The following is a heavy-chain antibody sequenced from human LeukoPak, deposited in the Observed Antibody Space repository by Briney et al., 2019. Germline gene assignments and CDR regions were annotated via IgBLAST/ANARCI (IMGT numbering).Heavy chain of an antibody. CDR3: AREVGIWFGGSYNWFDP. CDR2: IYYSGST. V-gene: IGHV4-59*01. J-gene: IGHJ5*02. Sequence: PSETLSLTCTVSGGSISSYYWSWIRQPPGKGLEWIGYIYYSGSTNYNPSLKSRVTISVDTSKNQFSLKLSSVTAADTAVYYCAREVGIWFGGSYNWFDPWGQGTLVTVSS. CDR1: GGSISSYY. D-gene: IGHD3-10*01.